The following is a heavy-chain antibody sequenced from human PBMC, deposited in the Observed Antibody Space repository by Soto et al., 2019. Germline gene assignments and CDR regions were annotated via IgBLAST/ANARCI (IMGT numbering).Heavy chain of an antibody. CDR3: ARGRGTRIAVAGKGMGYYGMDV. Sequence: PSETLSLTCAVYGGSFSGYYWSWIRQPPGKGLEWIGEINHSGSTIYNPSLKSRVTISVDTSKNQFSLKLSSVTAADTAVYYCARGRGTRIAVAGKGMGYYGMDVWGQGTTVTVSS. V-gene: IGHV4-34*01. CDR2: INHSGST. J-gene: IGHJ6*02. D-gene: IGHD6-19*01. CDR1: GGSFSGYY.